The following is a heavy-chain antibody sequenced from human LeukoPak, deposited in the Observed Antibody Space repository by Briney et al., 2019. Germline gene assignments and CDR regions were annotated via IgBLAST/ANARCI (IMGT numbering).Heavy chain of an antibody. CDR1: GFTFSSYS. J-gene: IGHJ6*03. CDR2: ISSSSSYI. CDR3: AKDTRRYFDWGYMDV. D-gene: IGHD3-9*01. V-gene: IGHV3-21*01. Sequence: GGSLRLSCAGSGFTFSSYSMNWVRQAPGKGLEWVSSISSSSSYIYYADSVKGRFTISRDNSKNTLYLQMNSLRAEDTAVYYCAKDTRRYFDWGYMDVWGKGTTVTISS.